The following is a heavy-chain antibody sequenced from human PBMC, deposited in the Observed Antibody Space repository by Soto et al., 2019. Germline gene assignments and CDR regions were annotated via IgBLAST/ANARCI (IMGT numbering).Heavy chain of an antibody. J-gene: IGHJ1*01. Sequence: GGSLRLSCAASGFTFSSYSMNWVRQAPGKGLEWVSSISSSSSYIYYADSVKGRFTISRDNAKNSLYLQMNSLRAEDTAVYYCARDVVVSTGSYLHHWGQGTLVTVSS. V-gene: IGHV3-21*01. CDR1: GFTFSSYS. D-gene: IGHD2-2*01. CDR3: ARDVVVSTGSYLHH. CDR2: ISSSSSYI.